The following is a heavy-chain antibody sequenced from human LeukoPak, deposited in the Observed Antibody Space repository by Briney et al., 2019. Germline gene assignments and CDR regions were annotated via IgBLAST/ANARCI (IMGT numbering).Heavy chain of an antibody. J-gene: IGHJ4*02. Sequence: SETLSLTCTVSGGSISSGSYYWSWIRQPAGKGLEWIVRIYTSGSTNYNPSLKSRVTISVDTSKNPLSLKLSSVTAANTAVYYCARATGYFDYWGQGTLVTVSS. CDR2: IYTSGST. CDR1: GGSISSGSYY. CDR3: ARATGYFDY. V-gene: IGHV4-61*02.